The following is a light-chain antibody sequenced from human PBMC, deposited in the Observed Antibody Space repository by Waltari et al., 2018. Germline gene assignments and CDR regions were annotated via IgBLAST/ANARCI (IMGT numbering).Light chain of an antibody. Sequence: QSALTHPASVSGSPGQSITISCTGSSSDIGDYDYFSWYQQHPGEAPKLIIYDVTHRPSGISNRFPGSTSGSAASLTISGLQAEDDADYYCSSYTNRILVCGGGTKLTVL. CDR1: SSDIGDYDY. V-gene: IGLV2-14*03. CDR3: SSYTNRILV. CDR2: DVT. J-gene: IGLJ2*01.